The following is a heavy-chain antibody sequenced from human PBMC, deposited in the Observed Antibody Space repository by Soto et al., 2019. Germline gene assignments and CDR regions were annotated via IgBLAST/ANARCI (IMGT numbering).Heavy chain of an antibody. CDR3: ALRSMAVVPEY. V-gene: IGHV4-59*01. D-gene: IGHD3-22*01. J-gene: IGHJ4*02. CDR2: LYYGRSA. Sequence: QVQLQESGPGLVKPSETLSLTCAVSGDSISGYYCMWIRQPPGKGLETIGYLYYGRSANYNPSLKSRVTLSVDTSTNQWSLTLSSMTDADTAVYYCALRSMAVVPEYWGQGTLFTLSS. CDR1: GDSISGYY.